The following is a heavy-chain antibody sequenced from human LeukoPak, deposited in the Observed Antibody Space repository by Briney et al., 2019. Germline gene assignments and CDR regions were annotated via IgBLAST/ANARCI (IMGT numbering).Heavy chain of an antibody. CDR1: GFTFSSYS. Sequence: GGSLRLSCAASGFTFSSYSMNWVRQAPGEGLEWVAVISYDGSNKYYADSVKGRFTISRDNSKNTLYLQMNSLRAEDTAVYYCATSGYYGVSDYYYYYMDVWGKGTTVTVSS. J-gene: IGHJ6*03. CDR3: ATSGYYGVSDYYYYYMDV. D-gene: IGHD3-22*01. CDR2: ISYDGSNK. V-gene: IGHV3-30*03.